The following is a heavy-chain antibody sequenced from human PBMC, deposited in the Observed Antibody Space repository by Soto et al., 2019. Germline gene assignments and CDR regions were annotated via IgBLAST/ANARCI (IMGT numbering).Heavy chain of an antibody. Sequence: QITLKESGPPLVRPAQTLTLTCAFSGFSLTTTRMGVAWIRQPPGKALEWLALIYWDDDTRYSPSLKNRLTVSQDTSTNRVVLTITNISPDDTGTYFCAHAGDFDLLSFDRWGPGTLVTVSS. CDR2: IYWDDDT. CDR1: GFSLTTTRMG. CDR3: AHAGDFDLLSFDR. V-gene: IGHV2-5*02. J-gene: IGHJ4*02. D-gene: IGHD2-15*01.